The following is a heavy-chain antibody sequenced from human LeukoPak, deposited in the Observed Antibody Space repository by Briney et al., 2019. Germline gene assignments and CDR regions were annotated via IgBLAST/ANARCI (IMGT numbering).Heavy chain of an antibody. D-gene: IGHD3-22*01. CDR1: GGSISSGGYY. V-gene: IGHV4-31*03. J-gene: IGHJ4*02. CDR3: ARDDYDSSGYPPSFDY. CDR2: IYYSGST. Sequence: NASQTLSLTCTVSGGSISSGGYYWSWIRPPPGTSLVWTGYIYYSGSTYYNPSLKSRVTISVDTSKNQFSLKLSSVTAADTAVYYCARDDYDSSGYPPSFDYWGQGTLVTVSS.